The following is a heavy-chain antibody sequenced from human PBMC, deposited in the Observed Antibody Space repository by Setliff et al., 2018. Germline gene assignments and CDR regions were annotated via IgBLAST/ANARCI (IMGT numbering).Heavy chain of an antibody. Sequence: LSLTCAVYDESFSDYYWSWIRQPPGKGLEWIGEINHYGSTKYKSSLKSRVTISVDTSKNQFSLKLNSVTAADTAVYYCARRWNFGPYGSGIHDGFDMWGQGTMVTVSS. V-gene: IGHV4-34*01. D-gene: IGHD3-10*01. CDR1: DESFSDYY. CDR3: ARRWNFGPYGSGIHDGFDM. CDR2: INHYGST. J-gene: IGHJ3*02.